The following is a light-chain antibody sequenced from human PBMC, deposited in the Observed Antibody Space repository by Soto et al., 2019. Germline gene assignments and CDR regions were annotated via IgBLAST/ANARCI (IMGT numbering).Light chain of an antibody. J-gene: IGKJ4*01. CDR3: QQYNSYPLT. V-gene: IGKV1-8*01. CDR2: AAS. Sequence: AILMTQSASSLSASTGDRVTITFLASQGISSYLAWYQQKPGKAPKLLIYAASTLQSGVASRFSGSGSGTDFTLTISSLQPDDFATYYCQQYNSYPLTFGGGTKVDIK. CDR1: QGISSY.